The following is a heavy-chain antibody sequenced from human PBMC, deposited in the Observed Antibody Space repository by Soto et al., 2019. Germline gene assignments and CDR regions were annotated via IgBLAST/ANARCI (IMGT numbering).Heavy chain of an antibody. J-gene: IGHJ2*01. Sequence: QVQLQESGPGLVKPSETLSLTCTVSGGSVSSGSYYWSWIRQPPGKGLEWIGYIYDSGSTNDNPSLKSRGTKSVDTSKIQFSLKLGSVTAADTAGYYCATNTGTTVDWYLDLWGRGTLVTVSS. CDR1: GGSVSSGSYY. V-gene: IGHV4-61*01. CDR3: ATNTGTTVDWYLDL. CDR2: IYDSGST. D-gene: IGHD4-17*01.